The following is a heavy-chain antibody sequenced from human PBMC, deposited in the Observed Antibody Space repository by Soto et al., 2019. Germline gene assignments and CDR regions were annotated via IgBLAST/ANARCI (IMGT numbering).Heavy chain of an antibody. D-gene: IGHD2-21*01. Sequence: SVKVSCKASGGTFSSYAISWVRQAPGQGLEWMGGIIPIFGTANYAQKFQGRVTITADKSTSTAYMELSSLRSEDTAVYYCARAGDNPHDAFDIWGQGTMVTVSS. V-gene: IGHV1-69*06. CDR1: GGTFSSYA. CDR3: ARAGDNPHDAFDI. J-gene: IGHJ3*02. CDR2: IIPIFGTA.